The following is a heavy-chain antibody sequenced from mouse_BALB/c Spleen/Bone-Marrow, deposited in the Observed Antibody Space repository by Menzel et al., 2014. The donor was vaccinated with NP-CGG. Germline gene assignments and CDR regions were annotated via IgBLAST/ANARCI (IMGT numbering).Heavy chain of an antibody. D-gene: IGHD2-4*01. CDR3: ARHAYYDQTEVSFVY. CDR2: ISGGGSYT. J-gene: IGHJ3*01. Sequence: EVHLVESGGGLVKSGGSLKLSCAASGLTFSNYGMSWVRQTPEKRLEWVATISGGGSYTFYSDSVKGRFTSSRDNAKNNLYLQLSSLRSEDTALYYCARHAYYDQTEVSFVYWGQGTLVTGSA. V-gene: IGHV5-9-2*01. CDR1: GLTFSNYG.